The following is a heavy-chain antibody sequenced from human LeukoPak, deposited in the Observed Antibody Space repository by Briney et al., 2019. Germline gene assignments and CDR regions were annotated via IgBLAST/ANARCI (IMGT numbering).Heavy chain of an antibody. D-gene: IGHD5-24*01. V-gene: IGHV4-34*01. J-gene: IGHJ4*02. CDR2: INHSGST. CDR3: ARDGEMATSPFGY. CDR1: GGSFSGYY. Sequence: ASETLSLTCAVYGGSFSGYYWSWIRQPPGKGLEWIGEINHSGSTNYNPSLKSRVTISVDTSKNQFSLKLSSVTAADAAVYYCARDGEMATSPFGYWGQGTLVTVSS.